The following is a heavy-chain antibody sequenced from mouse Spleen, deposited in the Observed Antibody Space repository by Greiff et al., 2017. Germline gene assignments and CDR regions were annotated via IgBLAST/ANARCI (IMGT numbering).Heavy chain of an antibody. D-gene: IGHD2-14*01. CDR3: ARDRGYHYYAMDY. Sequence: QVQLQQSGPGLVAPSQSLSITCTVSGFSLTGYGVNWVRQPPGKGLEWLGMIWGDGSTDYNSALKSRLSISKDNSKSQVFLKMNSLQTDDTARYYCARDRGYHYYAMDYWGQGTSVTVSS. CDR1: GFSLTGYG. CDR2: IWGDGST. J-gene: IGHJ4*01. V-gene: IGHV2-6-7*01.